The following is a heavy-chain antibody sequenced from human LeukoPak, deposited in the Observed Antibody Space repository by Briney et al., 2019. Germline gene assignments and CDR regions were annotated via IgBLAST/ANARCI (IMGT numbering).Heavy chain of an antibody. D-gene: IGHD1-26*01. J-gene: IGHJ4*02. CDR3: AKDSDIVGATLDY. CDR1: GFTFDDYA. Sequence: GGSLRLPCAASGFTFDDYAMHWVRQAPGKGLEWVSGISWNSGSIGYADSVKGRFTISRDNAKNSLYLQMNSLRAEDTALYYCAKDSDIVGATLDYWGQGTLVTVSS. CDR2: ISWNSGSI. V-gene: IGHV3-9*01.